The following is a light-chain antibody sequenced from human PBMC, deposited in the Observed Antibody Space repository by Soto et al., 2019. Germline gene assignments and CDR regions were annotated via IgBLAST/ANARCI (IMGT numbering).Light chain of an antibody. Sequence: DIQMTQSPSTLSASVGDRVIITCRASQTISTWLAWYQHKPGTAPKLLIYKASSLEAGVPSRFSGSGSGTEFTLTIRTLQPDDFATYYCQQYSSYSRTFGQGTKVETK. V-gene: IGKV1-5*03. CDR3: QQYSSYSRT. CDR1: QTISTW. J-gene: IGKJ2*02. CDR2: KAS.